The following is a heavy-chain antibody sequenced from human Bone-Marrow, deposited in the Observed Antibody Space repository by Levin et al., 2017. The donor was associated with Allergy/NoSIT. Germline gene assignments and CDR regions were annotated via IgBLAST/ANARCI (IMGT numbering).Heavy chain of an antibody. Sequence: GESLKISCKGSGYTFTSYWVAWVRQRPGQGLEWMGLIYPGDSYSIYSPSFQCQVTISVDRSVSTAYLQWSSLKASDTAMYYCAKHREQIAVAGQTYSFDHWGQGTLVTVSS. CDR1: GYTFTSYW. D-gene: IGHD6-19*01. V-gene: IGHV5-51*01. CDR3: AKHREQIAVAGQTYSFDH. J-gene: IGHJ4*02. CDR2: IYPGDSYS.